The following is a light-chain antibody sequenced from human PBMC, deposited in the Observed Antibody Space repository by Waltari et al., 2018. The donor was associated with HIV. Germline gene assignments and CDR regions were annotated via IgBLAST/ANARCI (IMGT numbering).Light chain of an antibody. V-gene: IGLV1-47*01. CDR2: RNK. Sequence: QSVLTQPPSASGTPGQRVTIRCSGSSFNIGSNFVYWYQQLPGAAPKLLIYRNKPRPSGVPDRFSGSKSGTSASLAIRGLRSEDEADYYCAACDYSLSGFYVVGTVTKVPVL. CDR1: SFNIGSNF. J-gene: IGLJ1*01. CDR3: AACDYSLSGFYV.